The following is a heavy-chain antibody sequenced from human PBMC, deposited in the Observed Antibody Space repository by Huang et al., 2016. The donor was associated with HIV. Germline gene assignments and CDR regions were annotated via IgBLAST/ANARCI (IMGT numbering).Heavy chain of an antibody. CDR2: IYWVDDK. Sequence: QITLKESGPTLVKPTQTLTLTCTFSGISFSTSGVGVGWVRQPPGKALEWLAHIYWVDDKRYSPSLKSRLTISKDTSENRVVLTMTNVDPGDTATYYCAHRRVAAAPFFFDIWGPGVLVIVSS. CDR3: AHRRVAAAPFFFDI. CDR1: GISFSTSGVG. J-gene: IGHJ4*02. D-gene: IGHD2-15*01. V-gene: IGHV2-5*02.